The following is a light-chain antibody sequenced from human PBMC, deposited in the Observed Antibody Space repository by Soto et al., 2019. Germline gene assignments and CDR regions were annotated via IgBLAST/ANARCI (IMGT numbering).Light chain of an antibody. CDR3: QQRSNWPPGST. V-gene: IGKV3-11*01. Sequence: EIVLTQSPATLSLSPGERATLSCRASQSVSSYLAWYQQKPGQAPRLLIYDASNRATGIPARFSGSGSGTDFTRTISSLEPEDFAVYYCQQRSNWPPGSTFGQGTKLEIK. CDR2: DAS. CDR1: QSVSSY. J-gene: IGKJ2*01.